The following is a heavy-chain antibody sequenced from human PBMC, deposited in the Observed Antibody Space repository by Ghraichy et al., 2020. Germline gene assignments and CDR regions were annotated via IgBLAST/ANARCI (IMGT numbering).Heavy chain of an antibody. Sequence: GGSLRLSCAASGFTFSSYAMTWVRQAPGKGLEWVSTISGSGGGPDYVDSVKGRFIISRDNSKNTLHLQMNSLSADDTAIYYCAKAASDTSWPKFGPWGQGTLVTVSS. V-gene: IGHV3-23*01. D-gene: IGHD2-2*01. CDR3: AKAASDTSWPKFGP. CDR2: ISGSGGGP. J-gene: IGHJ5*02. CDR1: GFTFSSYA.